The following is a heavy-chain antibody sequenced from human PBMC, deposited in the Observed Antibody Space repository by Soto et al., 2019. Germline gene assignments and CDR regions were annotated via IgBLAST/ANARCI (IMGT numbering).Heavy chain of an antibody. J-gene: IGHJ4*02. Sequence: PGGSLRLSCAASGFIFRDYAMYRVRQAPGKELEYVSAINSHGDRTYYASSVKDRFTISRDNAKNSLYLQMNGLRPDDTALYYCIKDAPNGSIDYWGQGTLVTVSS. V-gene: IGHV3-64D*06. CDR2: INSHGDRT. CDR1: GFIFRDYA. D-gene: IGHD3-10*01. CDR3: IKDAPNGSIDY.